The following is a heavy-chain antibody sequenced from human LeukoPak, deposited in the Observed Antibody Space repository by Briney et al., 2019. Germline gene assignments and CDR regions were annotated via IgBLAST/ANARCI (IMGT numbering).Heavy chain of an antibody. Sequence: GGSLRLSCAASGFTFSSYAMSWVRQAPGKGLEWVSAISGSGGSTYYADSVKGRFTISRDNSKNTLYLQMNSLRAEDTAVYYCTRGVNGDSRFDPWGQGTLVTVSS. CDR1: GFTFSSYA. CDR3: TRGVNGDSRFDP. V-gene: IGHV3-23*01. D-gene: IGHD4-17*01. CDR2: ISGSGGST. J-gene: IGHJ5*02.